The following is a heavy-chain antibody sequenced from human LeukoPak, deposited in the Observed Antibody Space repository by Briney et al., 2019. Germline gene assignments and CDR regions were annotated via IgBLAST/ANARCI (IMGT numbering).Heavy chain of an antibody. CDR2: IYPGDSDT. CDR3: ASTASSGGYSGYDYYFDY. Sequence: GESLKISCKGSGYSFTSYWIGWVRQMPGKGLEWMGSIYPGDSDTRYSPSFQGQVTISADKSISTAYLQWSSLKASDTAMYYCASTASSGGYSGYDYYFDYWGQGTLVTVSS. V-gene: IGHV5-51*01. CDR1: GYSFTSYW. D-gene: IGHD5-12*01. J-gene: IGHJ4*02.